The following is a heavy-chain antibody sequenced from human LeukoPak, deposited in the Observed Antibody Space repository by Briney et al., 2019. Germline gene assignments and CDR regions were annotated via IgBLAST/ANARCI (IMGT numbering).Heavy chain of an antibody. CDR3: ARGGIVGVTCFDY. J-gene: IGHJ4*02. V-gene: IGHV3-7*01. CDR1: GFTLSSYW. CDR2: IKQDGSEK. Sequence: PGGSLRLSCTASGFTLSSYWMAWVRQAPGKGLEWVANIKQDGSEKYYVDSVEGRFTISRDNAKNSLYLQMNSLRAEDTAVYYCARGGIVGVTCFDYWGQGTLVTVSS. D-gene: IGHD1-26*01.